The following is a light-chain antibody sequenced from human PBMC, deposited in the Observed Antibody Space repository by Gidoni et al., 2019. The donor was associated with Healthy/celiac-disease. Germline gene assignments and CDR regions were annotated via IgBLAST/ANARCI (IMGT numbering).Light chain of an antibody. CDR3: QQYGSSPWT. Sequence: EIVLTQSPGTLSLSPGERATLSCRASQSVSSSYLAWYQQKPGQATRLLIYGESSRATGIPDRFSGSGSGTDFTLTISRLEPEDFAVYYCQQYGSSPWTFGQGTKVEIK. J-gene: IGKJ1*01. CDR2: GES. V-gene: IGKV3-20*01. CDR1: QSVSSSY.